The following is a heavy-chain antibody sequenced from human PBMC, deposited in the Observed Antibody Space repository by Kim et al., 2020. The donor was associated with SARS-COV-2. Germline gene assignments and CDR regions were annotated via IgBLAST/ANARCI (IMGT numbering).Heavy chain of an antibody. V-gene: IGHV3-30*18. CDR3: AKDRSWLQIVWYGMDV. Sequence: GGSLRLSCAASGFTFSSYGMHWIRQAPGKGLEWVAVISYDGSNKYYADSVKGRFTISRDNSKKTLYLQMNSLRAEDTAVYYCAKDRSWLQIVWYGMDVWG. CDR1: GFTFSSYG. J-gene: IGHJ6*01. CDR2: ISYDGSNK. D-gene: IGHD5-12*01.